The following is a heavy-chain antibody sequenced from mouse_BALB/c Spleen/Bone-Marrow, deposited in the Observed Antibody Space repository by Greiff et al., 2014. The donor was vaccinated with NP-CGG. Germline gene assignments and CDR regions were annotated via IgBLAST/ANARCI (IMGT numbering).Heavy chain of an antibody. CDR3: ARYRLRTYFDF. D-gene: IGHD2-14*01. CDR2: IDPANGNV. Sequence: EVKLVESGAELVKPGASVKLSCTASGFNIKDTYMHWVKQRPEQGLEWIGRIDPANGNVKYDPKFQGKATITADTSSNTAYLQLSSLTSEDTAVYYCARYRLRTYFDFWGQGTTLTVSS. J-gene: IGHJ2*01. CDR1: GFNIKDTY. V-gene: IGHV14-3*02.